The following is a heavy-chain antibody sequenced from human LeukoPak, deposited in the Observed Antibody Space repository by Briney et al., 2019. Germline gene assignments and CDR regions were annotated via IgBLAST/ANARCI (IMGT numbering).Heavy chain of an antibody. CDR3: TTYGVVPAAMFEYYFDY. CDR1: GFTFSSYW. D-gene: IGHD2-2*01. CDR2: IKQDGSEK. J-gene: IGHJ4*02. Sequence: GGSLRLSCAASGFTFSSYWMSWVRQAPGKGLEWVANIKQDGSEKYYVDSVKGRFTISRDNAKNSLYLQMNSLRAEDTAVYYCTTYGVVPAAMFEYYFDYWGQGTLVTVSS. V-gene: IGHV3-7*01.